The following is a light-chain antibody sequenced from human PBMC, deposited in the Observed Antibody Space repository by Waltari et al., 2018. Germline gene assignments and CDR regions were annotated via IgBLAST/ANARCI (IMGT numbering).Light chain of an antibody. V-gene: IGKV1-39*01. J-gene: IGKJ3*01. CDR2: YAN. Sequence: DIQMSQSPSSLSASVGDRVTITCRASQGISSYLNWYQQKPGKAPKLLIYYANSLASGVPSRFSGSGSGTEFTLTISSLQPEDFATYYCQQGNSNPFTFGPGTKLDI. CDR3: QQGNSNPFT. CDR1: QGISSY.